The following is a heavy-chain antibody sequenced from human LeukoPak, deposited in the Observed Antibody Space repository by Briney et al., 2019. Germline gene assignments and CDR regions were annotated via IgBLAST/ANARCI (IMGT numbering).Heavy chain of an antibody. D-gene: IGHD1-26*01. CDR3: ASQGHHGKIVGTTLSYFYMDV. CDR1: GGSFSGYY. CDR2: INHSGST. J-gene: IGHJ6*03. Sequence: PSETLSLTCAVYGGSFSGYYWSWIRQPPGKGLEWIGEINHSGSTNYNPSLKSRVTISVDTSKNQFSLKLSSVTAADTAFYYCASQGHHGKIVGTTLSYFYMDVWGKGTTVTVSS. V-gene: IGHV4-34*01.